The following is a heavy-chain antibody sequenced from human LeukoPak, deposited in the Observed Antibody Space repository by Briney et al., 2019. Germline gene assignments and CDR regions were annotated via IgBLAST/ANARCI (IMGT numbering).Heavy chain of an antibody. CDR1: GYTYTSYG. CDR3: ASSAGYDILTAYLLDY. D-gene: IGHD3-9*01. Sequence: VKVSCKASGYTYTSYGISWVRQAPGQGLEWMGWISAYNGNTNYAQKLQGRVTMTTDTSTSTAYMELRSLRSDDTAVYYCASSAGYDILTAYLLDYWGQGTLVTVSS. V-gene: IGHV1-18*01. CDR2: ISAYNGNT. J-gene: IGHJ4*02.